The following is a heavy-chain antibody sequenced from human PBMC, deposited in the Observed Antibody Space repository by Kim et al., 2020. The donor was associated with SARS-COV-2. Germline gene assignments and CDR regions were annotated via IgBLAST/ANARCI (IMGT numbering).Heavy chain of an antibody. D-gene: IGHD3-22*01. V-gene: IGHV4-39*01. CDR3: ARIDSGGYHPHYHYYGMDV. J-gene: IGHJ6*02. CDR1: GGSISSRSYY. Sequence: SETLSLTCTVSGGSISSRSYYWGWIRQPPGKGLEWIGNIDYSGSTYYNPSLKSRVTISVDTSKNQFSLKLSSVTAADTAVYYCARIDSGGYHPHYHYYGMDVWGQGTTVTVSS. CDR2: IDYSGST.